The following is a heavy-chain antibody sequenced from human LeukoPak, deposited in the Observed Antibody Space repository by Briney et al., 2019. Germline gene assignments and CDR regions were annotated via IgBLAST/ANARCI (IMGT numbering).Heavy chain of an antibody. J-gene: IGHJ5*02. V-gene: IGHV1-69*05. D-gene: IGHD3-22*01. Sequence: GGSLRLSCAASGGTFSSYAISWVRQAPGQGLEWMGGIIPIFGTANYAQKFQGRVTITTDESTSTAYMELSSLRSEGTAVYYCATVTGRYDSSAVGWFDPWGQGTLVTVSS. CDR2: IIPIFGTA. CDR3: ATVTGRYDSSAVGWFDP. CDR1: GGTFSSYA.